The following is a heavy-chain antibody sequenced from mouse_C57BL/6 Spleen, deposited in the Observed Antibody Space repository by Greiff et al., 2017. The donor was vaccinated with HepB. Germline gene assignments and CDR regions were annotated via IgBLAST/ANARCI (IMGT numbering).Heavy chain of an antibody. CDR2: IYPRDGST. Sequence: VQLQQSGPELVKPGASVKLSCKASGYTFTSYDINWVKQRPGQGLEWIGWIYPRDGSTKYNEKFKGKATLTVDTSSSTAYMDLHSLTSEDSAVYFCSTVVAHYAMDYWGQGTSVTVSS. V-gene: IGHV1-85*01. CDR1: GYTFTSYD. CDR3: STVVAHYAMDY. J-gene: IGHJ4*01. D-gene: IGHD1-1*01.